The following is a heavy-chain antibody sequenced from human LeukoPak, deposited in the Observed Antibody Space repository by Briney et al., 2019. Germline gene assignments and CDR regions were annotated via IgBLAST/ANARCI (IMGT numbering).Heavy chain of an antibody. D-gene: IGHD3-22*01. Sequence: GGSLRLSCAASGFTFSSYWMNWVRQAPGKGLEWVANIKQDGSEKCYVDSVKGRFTISRDNAKNSLYLQMNSLRAEDTASYYCAKDINSVDSNYFDYWGQGTLVTVSS. J-gene: IGHJ4*02. CDR2: IKQDGSEK. CDR3: AKDINSVDSNYFDY. V-gene: IGHV3-7*03. CDR1: GFTFSSYW.